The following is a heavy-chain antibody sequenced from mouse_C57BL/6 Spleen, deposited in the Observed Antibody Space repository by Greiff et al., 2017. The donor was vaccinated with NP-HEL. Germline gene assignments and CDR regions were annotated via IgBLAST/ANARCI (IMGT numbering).Heavy chain of an antibody. CDR1: GFSFNTYA. J-gene: IGHJ2*01. CDR3: VRGYWGYFDY. Sequence: EVMLVESGGGLVQPKGSLKLSCAASGFSFNTYAMNWVRQAPGKGLEWVGRIRSKSNNYTTYYADSVKDRFTISRDDSESMLYLQMNNLKAEDTAMYYCVRGYWGYFDYWGQGTTLTVSS. CDR2: IRSKSNNYTT. D-gene: IGHD4-1*01. V-gene: IGHV10-1*01.